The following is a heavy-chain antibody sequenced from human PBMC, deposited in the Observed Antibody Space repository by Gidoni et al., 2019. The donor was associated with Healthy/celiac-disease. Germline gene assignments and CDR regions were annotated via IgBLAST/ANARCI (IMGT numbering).Heavy chain of an antibody. D-gene: IGHD6-19*01. Sequence: QVQLVESGGGVVQPGRSLRLSCAASGFTFSSYAMHWVRQAPGKGLEWVAVISYDGSNKYYADSVKGRFTISRDNSKNTLYLQMNSLRAEDTAVYYCARDEDSSGWYRLDYWGQGTLVTVSS. CDR1: GFTFSSYA. CDR3: ARDEDSSGWYRLDY. J-gene: IGHJ4*02. V-gene: IGHV3-30-3*01. CDR2: ISYDGSNK.